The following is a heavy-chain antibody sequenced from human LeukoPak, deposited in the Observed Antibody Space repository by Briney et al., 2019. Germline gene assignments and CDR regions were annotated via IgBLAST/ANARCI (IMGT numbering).Heavy chain of an antibody. Sequence: RGSLRLSCAASGFTFSSYSMKWVRPAPGEGVEWGSYIISSSNTIYYADSVKGRFTISRDNAKNSLYLQMNSLRAEDTAVYYWARVFTMIVVVDYWGQGTLVTVSS. CDR3: ARVFTMIVVVDY. V-gene: IGHV3-48*01. D-gene: IGHD3-22*01. CDR2: IISSSNTI. J-gene: IGHJ4*02. CDR1: GFTFSSYS.